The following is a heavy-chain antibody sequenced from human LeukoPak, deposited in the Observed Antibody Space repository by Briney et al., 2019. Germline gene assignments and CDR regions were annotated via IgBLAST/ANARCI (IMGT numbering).Heavy chain of an antibody. CDR2: IYYSGST. CDR3: ARLHYGDYGEDY. J-gene: IGHJ4*02. CDR1: GGSISSYY. V-gene: IGHV4-59*01. D-gene: IGHD4-17*01. Sequence: SETLSLTCTVSGGSISSYYWSWIRQPPGKGLEWIGYIYYSGSTNYNPSLKSRVTISVDTSKNQFSLKLSSVTAADTAVYYCARLHYGDYGEDYWGQGTLVTVSS.